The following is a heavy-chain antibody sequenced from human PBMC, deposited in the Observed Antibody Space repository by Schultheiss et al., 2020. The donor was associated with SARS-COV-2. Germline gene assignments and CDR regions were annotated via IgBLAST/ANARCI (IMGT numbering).Heavy chain of an antibody. Sequence: ASVKVSCKASGGTFSSYAIIWVRQAPGQGLEWMGWISGDNGHTKHGQKPQDRVTLTTDTSTSTAYLELRSLRSDDTAVYYCARGYPSALDVWGQGTMVTVSS. J-gene: IGHJ3*01. V-gene: IGHV1-18*01. CDR3: ARGYPSALDV. CDR2: ISGDNGHT. D-gene: IGHD5-18*01. CDR1: GGTFSSYA.